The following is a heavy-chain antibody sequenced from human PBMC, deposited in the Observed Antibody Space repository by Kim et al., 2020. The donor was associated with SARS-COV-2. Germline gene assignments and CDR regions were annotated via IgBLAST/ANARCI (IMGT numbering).Heavy chain of an antibody. CDR3: ARDQGAISV. CDR2: IGSSSSSI. CDR1: GFTFSSYS. Sequence: GGSLRLSCAASGFTFSSYSMNWVRQAPGKGLEWVSYIGSSSSSIDYADSVKGRFTISRDNAENSLYLQMNSLRAEDTAVYYCARDQGAISVWGQGTTVTVSS. V-gene: IGHV3-48*04. J-gene: IGHJ6*02.